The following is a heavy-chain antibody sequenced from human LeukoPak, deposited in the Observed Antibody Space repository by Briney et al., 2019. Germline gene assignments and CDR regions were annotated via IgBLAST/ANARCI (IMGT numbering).Heavy chain of an antibody. Sequence: PGGSLRLSCAASAFTFDDYVMSWVRQAPGKGLEWVSGINWNGGSTDYADSVKGRFTISRDNAKNSLYLQMNSLRAEDTAVYYCARDLLYYYDSSGYYDYWGQGTLVTVSS. V-gene: IGHV3-20*04. J-gene: IGHJ4*02. CDR1: AFTFDDYV. CDR2: INWNGGST. D-gene: IGHD3-22*01. CDR3: ARDLLYYYDSSGYYDY.